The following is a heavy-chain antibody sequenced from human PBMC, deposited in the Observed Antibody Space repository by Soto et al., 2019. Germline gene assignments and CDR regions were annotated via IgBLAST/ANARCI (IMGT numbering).Heavy chain of an antibody. CDR2: TYYRSKWYN. D-gene: IGHD6-13*01. V-gene: IGHV6-1*01. CDR1: GDSVSSNSAA. J-gene: IGHJ5*02. Sequence: TQTHSLTCAISGDSVSSNSAACNWIRQSPSRGLEWLGRTYYRSKWYNDYAVSVKSRITINPDTSKNQFSLQLKSVTPEDTAVYYFARGRAAANWFDTCGQGNLVTV. CDR3: ARGRAAANWFDT.